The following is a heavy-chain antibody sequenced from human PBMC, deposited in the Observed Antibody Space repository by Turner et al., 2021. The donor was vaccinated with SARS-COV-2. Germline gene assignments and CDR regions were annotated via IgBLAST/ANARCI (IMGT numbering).Heavy chain of an antibody. J-gene: IGHJ5*02. CDR3: ARAAQLTVWFDP. D-gene: IGHD3-9*01. Sequence: QVQLVQSGAAVKKPGASLKVSCKASGDTFTSYDINWVRQATGQGLEWMGWMNLSSGNTGYAQQFQGRVTMTRNTSISTAYMELSSLRSEDTAVYYCARAAQLTVWFDPWGQGALVTVSS. CDR2: MNLSSGNT. V-gene: IGHV1-8*01. CDR1: GDTFTSYD.